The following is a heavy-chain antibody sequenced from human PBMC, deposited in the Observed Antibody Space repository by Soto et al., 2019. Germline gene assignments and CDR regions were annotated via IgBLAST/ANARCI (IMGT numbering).Heavy chain of an antibody. Sequence: QAQLVQSGPEVKEPGASVKVSCKASGYTFSSRGIYWVRQAPGQGLEWMGWISPHNAKTHYAQSLQGRVTLTTDTSTSTAYMDLRSLRSDDTAVYYCVREAGDYDWYFDLWGRGTPGAVSS. V-gene: IGHV1-18*01. CDR1: GYTFSSRG. J-gene: IGHJ2*01. D-gene: IGHD4-17*01. CDR2: ISPHNAKT. CDR3: VREAGDYDWYFDL.